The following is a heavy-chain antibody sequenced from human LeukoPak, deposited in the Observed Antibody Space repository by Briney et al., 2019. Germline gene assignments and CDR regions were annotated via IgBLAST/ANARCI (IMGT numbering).Heavy chain of an antibody. CDR1: GHTFTGYY. D-gene: IGHD3-10*01. CDR2: INPNSGGT. CDR3: ASFDYGSGSYHY. J-gene: IGHJ4*02. V-gene: IGHV1-2*02. Sequence: SVKVSCKASGHTFTGYYMHWVRQAPGQGLEWMGWINPNSGGTNYAQKFQGRVTMTRDTSISTAYMGLSRLRSDDTAVYYCASFDYGSGSYHYSGQGTLVTVSS.